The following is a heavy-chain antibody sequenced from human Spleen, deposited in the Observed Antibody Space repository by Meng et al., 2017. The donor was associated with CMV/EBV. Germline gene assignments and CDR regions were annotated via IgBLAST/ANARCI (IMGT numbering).Heavy chain of an antibody. D-gene: IGHD2-8*01. CDR3: ARGGDIVLMGFLMDV. J-gene: IGHJ6*02. Sequence: GESLKISCAASGFTFSSYSMNWVRQAPGKGLEWVSSISSSSSYIYYAASVKGRFTISRDNAKNSLYLQMNSLRAEDTAVYYCARGGDIVLMGFLMDVWGQGTTVTVSS. CDR2: ISSSSSYI. CDR1: GFTFSSYS. V-gene: IGHV3-21*01.